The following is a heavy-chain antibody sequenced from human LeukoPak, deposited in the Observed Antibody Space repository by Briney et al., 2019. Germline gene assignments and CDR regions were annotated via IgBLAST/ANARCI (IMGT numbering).Heavy chain of an antibody. CDR2: FNPNSGDT. D-gene: IGHD5-12*01. CDR1: GYTFIDYY. CDR3: ARDKWLRDY. V-gene: IGHV1-2*02. Sequence: ASVTVSCKASGYTFIDYYIHWVRQAPGQGLEGMGRFNPNSGDTNYAQKFEGRVTTTRDTSIRTAYMELSRLTSDDTAVYFCARDKWLRDYWGQGTLVTVSS. J-gene: IGHJ4*02.